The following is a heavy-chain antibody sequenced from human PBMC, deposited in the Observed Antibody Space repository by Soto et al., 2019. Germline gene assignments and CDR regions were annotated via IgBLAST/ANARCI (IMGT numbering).Heavy chain of an antibody. CDR3: AREQGYGYYRVADY. CDR1: GFTLSGHG. Sequence: QVQLVESGGGVVQPGRSLRLSCVASGFTLSGHGMHWVRQAPGKGLEWVAVITYDGSEIHYSDSVKGRFTISRDTSTNMVYLQMHSLKTEDTAMYYCAREQGYGYYRVADYWGQGTLVTVSS. D-gene: IGHD1-26*01. J-gene: IGHJ4*02. V-gene: IGHV3-30*03. CDR2: ITYDGSEI.